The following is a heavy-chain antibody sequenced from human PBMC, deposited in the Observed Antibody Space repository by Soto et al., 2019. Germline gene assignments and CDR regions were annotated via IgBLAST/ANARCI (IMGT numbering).Heavy chain of an antibody. Sequence: GGSLRLSCAASGFTFSTYSMHWVRQAPGKGLEWVAVISYDGTNKYYADSVRGRFTISRDNSKNTLFLQMNSLRAEDTAVYYCAKDGGGYNYGYVMLDKYYYGMDVWGQGTTVTVSS. J-gene: IGHJ6*02. V-gene: IGHV3-30-3*01. D-gene: IGHD5-18*01. CDR3: AKDGGGYNYGYVMLDKYYYGMDV. CDR2: ISYDGTNK. CDR1: GFTFSTYS.